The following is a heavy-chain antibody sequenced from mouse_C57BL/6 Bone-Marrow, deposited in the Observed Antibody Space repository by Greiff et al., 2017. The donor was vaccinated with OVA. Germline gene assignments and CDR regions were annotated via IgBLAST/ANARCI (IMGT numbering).Heavy chain of an antibody. V-gene: IGHV1-64*01. J-gene: IGHJ3*01. CDR2: IHPNSGST. Sequence: QVQLQQPGAELVKPGASVKLSCKASGYTFTSYWMHWVKQRPGQGLEWIGMIHPNSGSTNYNEKFKSKATLTEDKSSSTAYMQLSSLTSEDSAVYYCARPVPGAWFAYWGQGTLVTVSA. CDR1: GYTFTSYW. CDR3: ARPVPGAWFAY.